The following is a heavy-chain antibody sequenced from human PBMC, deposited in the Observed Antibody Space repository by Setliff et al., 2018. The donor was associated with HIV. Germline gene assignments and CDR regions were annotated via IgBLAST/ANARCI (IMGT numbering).Heavy chain of an antibody. CDR2: ISTNTGTP. J-gene: IGHJ6*03. CDR1: GYSFSNYA. D-gene: IGHD1-20*01. V-gene: IGHV7-4-1*02. Sequence: GASVKVSCKASGYSFSNYAINWVRQAPGQGLEWMGWISTNTGTPTYAQGFTGRFVFSLDTSVSTAYLEISSLKAEDTAVYYCAPTISTYMDVWGKGTTVTVSS. CDR3: APTISTYMDV.